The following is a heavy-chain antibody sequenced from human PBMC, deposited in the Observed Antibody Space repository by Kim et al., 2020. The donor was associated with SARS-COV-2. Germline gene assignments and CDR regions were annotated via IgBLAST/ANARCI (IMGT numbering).Heavy chain of an antibody. J-gene: IGHJ2*01. CDR3: ARGGASSKYFDL. CDR1: GGSISGYY. V-gene: IGHV4-4*07. Sequence: SETLSLTCTASGGSISGYYWSWIRQPAGKGPEWIGHVYTSGSTQYNPSLRSRVTMSVDVSKNQFSLKMSSVTAADTAVYYCARGGASSKYFDLWGRGTLVTVSS. CDR2: VYTSGST. D-gene: IGHD2-2*01.